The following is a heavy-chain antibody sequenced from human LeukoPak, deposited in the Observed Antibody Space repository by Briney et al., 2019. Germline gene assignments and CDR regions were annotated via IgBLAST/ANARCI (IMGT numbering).Heavy chain of an antibody. CDR2: INHGGST. CDR3: ARVGLGYCSSTSCFLGMDV. CDR1: GGSFSGYY. J-gene: IGHJ6*02. D-gene: IGHD2-2*01. V-gene: IGHV4-34*01. Sequence: PSETLSLTCAVYGGSFSGYYWSWIRQPPGKGLEWIGEINHGGSTNYNPSLKSRVTISVDTSKNQFSLKLSSVTAADTAVYYCARVGLGYCSSTSCFLGMDVWGQGTTVTVSS.